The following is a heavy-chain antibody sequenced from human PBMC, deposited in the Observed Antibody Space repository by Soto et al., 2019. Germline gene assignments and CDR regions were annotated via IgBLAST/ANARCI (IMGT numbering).Heavy chain of an antibody. Sequence: QVQLQESGPGLVKPSETLSLTCTVSGGSISSYYWSWIRQPPGKGLEWIGYIYYSGSTNYNPSLKSRVTISVDTSKNQFSLKLSSVTAADTAVYYCARDFLPDYGDFSYYYYGMDVWGQGTTVTVSS. CDR2: IYYSGST. V-gene: IGHV4-59*01. CDR1: GGSISSYY. CDR3: ARDFLPDYGDFSYYYYGMDV. J-gene: IGHJ6*02. D-gene: IGHD4-17*01.